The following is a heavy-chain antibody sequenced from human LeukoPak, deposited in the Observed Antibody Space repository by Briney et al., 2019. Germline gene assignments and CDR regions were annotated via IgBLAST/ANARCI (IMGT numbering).Heavy chain of an antibody. CDR2: IYYSGYT. CDR3: XXXXXXXXSXXXXXXXXQNP. CDR1: GGSISSSSYY. V-gene: IGHV4-39*01. J-gene: IGHJ5*02. Sequence: SETLSLTCTVSGGSISSSSYYWGWIRQPPGTGLEWIGIIYYSGYTYYNPSLKSRVTISVDTSKNQFSLKLSSVTAADTAVYXXXXXXXXXXSXXXXXXXXQNPWXQGTLVTVSS.